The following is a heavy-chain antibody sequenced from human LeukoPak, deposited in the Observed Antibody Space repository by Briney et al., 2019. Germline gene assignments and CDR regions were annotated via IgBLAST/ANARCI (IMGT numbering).Heavy chain of an antibody. Sequence: SETLSLTCTVSGGSISSGSHYWSWIRQPAGRGLEWIGRLYTSGSTNYNPSLKSRVTISVDTSKNQFSLKLNSVTAADTAVYYCARVYAGYSSGWFRDCCGQGTLVTVSS. V-gene: IGHV4-61*02. CDR3: ARVYAGYSSGWFRDC. D-gene: IGHD6-19*01. CDR1: GGSISSGSHY. CDR2: LYTSGST. J-gene: IGHJ4*02.